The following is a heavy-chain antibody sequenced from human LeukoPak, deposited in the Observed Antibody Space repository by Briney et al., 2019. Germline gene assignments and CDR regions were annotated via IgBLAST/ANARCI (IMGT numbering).Heavy chain of an antibody. CDR1: GFTLGSYW. Sequence: GGSLRLSCAASGFTLGSYWMTWVRQPPGKGLEWVGNAKYDGSENYYGDSVKGRFTISRDNAKNSVYLQMISLRDEDTAVYYCVRDFYGGEDYWGQGTLVTVSS. D-gene: IGHD4-23*01. J-gene: IGHJ4*02. CDR2: AKYDGSEN. V-gene: IGHV3-7*01. CDR3: VRDFYGGEDY.